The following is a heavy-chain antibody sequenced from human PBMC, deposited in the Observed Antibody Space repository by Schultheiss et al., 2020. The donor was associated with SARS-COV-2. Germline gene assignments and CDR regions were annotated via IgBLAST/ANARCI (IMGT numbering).Heavy chain of an antibody. J-gene: IGHJ4*02. D-gene: IGHD3-22*01. V-gene: IGHV1-18*01. CDR1: GYTFTSYG. Sequence: ASVKVSCKASGYTFTSYGISWVRQAPGQGLEWMGWISAYNGNTNYAQKLQGRVTMTTDTSTSTAYMELRSLRSDDTAVYYCARDYYDSSGYYYDGYWGQGTLVTVSS. CDR3: ARDYYDSSGYYYDGY. CDR2: ISAYNGNT.